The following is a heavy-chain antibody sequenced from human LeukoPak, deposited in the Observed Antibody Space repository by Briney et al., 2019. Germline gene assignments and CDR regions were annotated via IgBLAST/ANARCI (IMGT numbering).Heavy chain of an antibody. CDR2: ISGSGGST. CDR3: AKDSKPVAPRWSDY. CDR1: GFTFSNYA. D-gene: IGHD2-2*01. V-gene: IGHV3-23*01. J-gene: IGHJ4*02. Sequence: GGSLRPSCAASGFTFSNYAMNWVRQAPGKGLEWVSSISGSGGSTYYADSVKGRFTISRDNSKNTLYLQMNSLRAEDTAVYYCAKDSKPVAPRWSDYWGQGTQVTVSS.